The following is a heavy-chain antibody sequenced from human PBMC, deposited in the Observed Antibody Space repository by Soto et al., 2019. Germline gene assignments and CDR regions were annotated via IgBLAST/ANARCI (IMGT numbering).Heavy chain of an antibody. CDR3: ARVWSRRYYGP. Sequence: SETLSLTCTVSGGSVSGGSYYWSWIRQPPGKGLEWIGYIYYSGSTNYNPSLKSRVTISVDTSKNQFSLKLSSVTAADTAVYYCARVWSRRYYGPWGQGTLVTVSS. CDR1: GGSVSGGSYY. CDR2: IYYSGST. D-gene: IGHD4-17*01. V-gene: IGHV4-61*01. J-gene: IGHJ5*02.